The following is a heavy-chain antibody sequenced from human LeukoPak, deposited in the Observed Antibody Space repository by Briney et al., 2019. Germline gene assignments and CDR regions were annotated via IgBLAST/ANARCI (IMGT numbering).Heavy chain of an antibody. V-gene: IGHV3-48*03. Sequence: GGSLRLSCAASGFTFSTYEINWVRQAPGKGLEWVSYISSSGSNKYYADSVKGRFTISRDNSNNTLYLQMNSLRAEDTAVYYCAKGYTYGLTRFCFDYWGQGTLVTVSS. D-gene: IGHD5-18*01. CDR1: GFTFSTYE. CDR3: AKGYTYGLTRFCFDY. CDR2: ISSSGSNK. J-gene: IGHJ4*02.